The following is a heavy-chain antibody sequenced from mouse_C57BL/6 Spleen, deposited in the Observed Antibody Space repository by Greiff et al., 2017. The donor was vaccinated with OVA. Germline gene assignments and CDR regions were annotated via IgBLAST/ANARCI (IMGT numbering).Heavy chain of an antibody. J-gene: IGHJ2*01. V-gene: IGHV1-15*01. D-gene: IGHD2-4*01. CDR2: IDPETGGT. CDR3: TRREIYYDYGY. Sequence: VQLQQSGAELVRPGASVTLSCKASGYTFTDYEMHWVKQTPVHGLEWIGAIDPETGGTAYNQKFKGKAILTADKSSSTAYMELRSLTSEDSAVYYCTRREIYYDYGYWGQGTTLTVSS. CDR1: GYTFTDYE.